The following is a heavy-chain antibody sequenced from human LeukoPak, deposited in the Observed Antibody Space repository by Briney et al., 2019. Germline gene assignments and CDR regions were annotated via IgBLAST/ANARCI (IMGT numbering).Heavy chain of an antibody. Sequence: GGSLRLSCAASGFTFSSYAMHRVRQAPGKGLEGVAVISYDGSNKYYADSVKGRFTISRDNSKNTLYLQMNSLRAEDTAVYYCARWRKTGTTSDYYYYMDVWGKGTTVTVSS. CDR3: ARWRKTGTTSDYYYYMDV. CDR2: ISYDGSNK. J-gene: IGHJ6*03. D-gene: IGHD1-7*01. V-gene: IGHV3-30*01. CDR1: GFTFSSYA.